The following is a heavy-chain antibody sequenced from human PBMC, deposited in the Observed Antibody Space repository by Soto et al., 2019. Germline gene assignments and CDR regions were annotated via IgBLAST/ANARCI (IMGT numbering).Heavy chain of an antibody. Sequence: GESLKISCKTSGYSFISYWVAWVRQKPGKGLEWMGTFYPGDSTSTSSPSFQGQVTISVDKSISTAYPHLSSLKASDTAMYYCARIIGYCRNNDCSRTFDIWGQGTTVTVSS. V-gene: IGHV5-51*01. CDR2: FYPGDSTS. J-gene: IGHJ3*02. CDR1: GYSFISYW. D-gene: IGHD2-2*03. CDR3: ARIIGYCRNNDCSRTFDI.